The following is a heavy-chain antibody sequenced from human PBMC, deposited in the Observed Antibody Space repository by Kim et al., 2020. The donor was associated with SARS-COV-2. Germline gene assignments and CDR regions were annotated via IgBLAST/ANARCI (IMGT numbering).Heavy chain of an antibody. D-gene: IGHD1-26*01. V-gene: IGHV3-33*01. CDR3: ARAPGISADYYYAMDV. J-gene: IGHJ6*02. Sequence: GGSLRLSCAASGFTFNNYAMHWVRQAPGKGLEWVALIWYDGSNKYHRDSVKGRFTISRDSSTDTLYLQMHRLRAEDMAVYYCARAPGISADYYYAMDVWGLGTTVIVS. CDR2: IWYDGSNK. CDR1: GFTFNNYA.